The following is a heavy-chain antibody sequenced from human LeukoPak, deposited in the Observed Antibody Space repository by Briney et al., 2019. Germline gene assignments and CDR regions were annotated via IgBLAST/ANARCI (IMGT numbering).Heavy chain of an antibody. CDR2: IYYSGST. Sequence: SETLSLTCTVSGGSITNNNYYWDWIRQPPGKGLEWIGYIYYSGSTNYNPSLKSRVTISVDTSKNQFSLKLSSVTAADTAVYYCARGQLLPMYNWFDPWGQGTLVTVSS. CDR1: GGSITNNNYY. D-gene: IGHD2-2*01. CDR3: ARGQLLPMYNWFDP. V-gene: IGHV4-61*05. J-gene: IGHJ5*02.